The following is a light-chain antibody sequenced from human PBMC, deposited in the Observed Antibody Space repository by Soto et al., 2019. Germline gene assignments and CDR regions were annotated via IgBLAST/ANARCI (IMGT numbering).Light chain of an antibody. J-gene: IGKJ2*01. Sequence: EIVLTQSPGTLSLSPGERATLSCRASQSVSSSYLAWYQQKPGQAPRLLIYGASSRDTVIPDMFSDSGSGTDFALTISRLEPEDFAVYDCQQYGSSPPVSFGQGTMLEIK. CDR1: QSVSSSY. CDR2: GAS. V-gene: IGKV3-20*01. CDR3: QQYGSSPPVS.